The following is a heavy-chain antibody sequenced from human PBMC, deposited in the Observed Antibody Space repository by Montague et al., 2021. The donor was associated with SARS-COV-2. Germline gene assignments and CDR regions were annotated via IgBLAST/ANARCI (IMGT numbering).Heavy chain of an antibody. CDR2: ISYSGST. D-gene: IGHD3-10*01. CDR1: AGSISTNSYY. Sequence: SETLSLTCTVSAGSISTNSYYWAWIRQPPGKGLEWIGSISYSGSTYFNPSLESRLTMSVDTSKNHFSLKLSSVTAADTAVYYCARLWDFYGSGSYKNSWFDHWGQGTRVTVSS. V-gene: IGHV4-39*02. J-gene: IGHJ5*02. CDR3: ARLWDFYGSGSYKNSWFDH.